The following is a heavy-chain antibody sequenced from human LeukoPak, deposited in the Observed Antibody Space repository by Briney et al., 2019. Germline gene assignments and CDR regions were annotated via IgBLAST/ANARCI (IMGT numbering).Heavy chain of an antibody. D-gene: IGHD7-27*01. Sequence: ASVKVSCKASGYTFIDYFIHWVRQAPGQGLEWMGRINPNSGGTDYAQNFQGRVTMTRDTSISTAYMELSRLRSDDTAVYYCARDLPSTSNWELDYRGQGILVTVSS. CDR1: GYTFIDYF. CDR3: ARDLPSTSNWELDY. V-gene: IGHV1-2*06. CDR2: INPNSGGT. J-gene: IGHJ4*02.